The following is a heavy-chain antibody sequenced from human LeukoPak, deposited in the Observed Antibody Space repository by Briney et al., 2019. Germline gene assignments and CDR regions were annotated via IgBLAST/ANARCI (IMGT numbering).Heavy chain of an antibody. D-gene: IGHD1-26*01. Sequence: GGSLRLSCAASGFTFSSYAMNWVRQAPGEGLEWVSYISSGSSTIYYADSVKGRFTLSRDNAKNSLYPQMNSLRDEDTAVYYCARVLRIGGTEYFDYGGQGTLVTVSS. V-gene: IGHV3-48*02. CDR1: GFTFSSYA. CDR3: ARVLRIGGTEYFDY. CDR2: ISSGSSTI. J-gene: IGHJ4*02.